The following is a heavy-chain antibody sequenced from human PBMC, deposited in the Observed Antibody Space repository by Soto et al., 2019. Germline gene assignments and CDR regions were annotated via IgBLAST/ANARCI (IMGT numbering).Heavy chain of an antibody. J-gene: IGHJ6*02. Sequence: PSQTLSLTCDISGDSVSSNSAAWNWIRQSPSRGLEWLGRTYYRSKWYNDYAVSVKSRITINPDTSKNQFSLQLNSVTPEDTAVYYCARDLSYYDFWSGYRNYYYYAMDVWGQGTTVTVS. CDR3: ARDLSYYDFWSGYRNYYYYAMDV. CDR2: TYYRSKWYN. D-gene: IGHD3-3*01. V-gene: IGHV6-1*01. CDR1: GDSVSSNSAA.